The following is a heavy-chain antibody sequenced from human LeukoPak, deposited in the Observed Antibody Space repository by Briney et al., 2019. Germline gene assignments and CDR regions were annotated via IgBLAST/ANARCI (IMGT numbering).Heavy chain of an antibody. V-gene: IGHV4-39*07. D-gene: IGHD2-15*01. Sequence: SETLSLTCTVSGGSISSSSYYWGWIRQPPGKGLEWIGSIYYSGSTDYNPSLKSRVTISVDTSKNQFSLKLSSVTAADTAVYYCARSVEGYCRGGSCYYYSYYMDVWGKGTTVTVSS. CDR2: IYYSGST. CDR1: GGSISSSSYY. J-gene: IGHJ6*03. CDR3: ARSVEGYCRGGSCYYYSYYMDV.